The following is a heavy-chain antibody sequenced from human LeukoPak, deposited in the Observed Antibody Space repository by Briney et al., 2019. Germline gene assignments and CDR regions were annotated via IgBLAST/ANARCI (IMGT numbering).Heavy chain of an antibody. J-gene: IGHJ4*02. CDR1: GGSISSYY. CDR3: ARGYDWLPAYFDY. Sequence: SETLSLTCTVSGGSISSYYWSWIRQPPGKGLEWIGYIYYSGSTNYNPSLKSRVTISVDTSRNQFSLKLSSVTAADTAVYYCARGYDWLPAYFDYWGQGTLVTVSS. V-gene: IGHV4-59*01. D-gene: IGHD3-9*01. CDR2: IYYSGST.